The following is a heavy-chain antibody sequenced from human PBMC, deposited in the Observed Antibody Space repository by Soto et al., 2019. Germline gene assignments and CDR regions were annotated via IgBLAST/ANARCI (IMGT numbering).Heavy chain of an antibody. V-gene: IGHV3-23*01. Sequence: EVQLLESGGGLVQPGGSLRLSCAASGFTFSSYAMSWVRQAPGKGLEWVSAISGSGGSTYYADSVKGRFTISRDNSKNPLYLQMNSLRAEDTAVYYCAKWGILTVGSGYWGQGTLVTVSS. J-gene: IGHJ4*02. CDR3: AKWGILTVGSGY. CDR2: ISGSGGST. CDR1: GFTFSSYA. D-gene: IGHD3-9*01.